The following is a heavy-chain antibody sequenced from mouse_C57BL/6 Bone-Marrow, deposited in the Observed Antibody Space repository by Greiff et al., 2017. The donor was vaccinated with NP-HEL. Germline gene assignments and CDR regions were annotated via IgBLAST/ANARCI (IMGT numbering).Heavy chain of an antibody. Sequence: EVQLQQSGPELVKPGASVKISCKASGYTFTDYYMNWVKQSHGKSLEWIGDINPNNGGTSYNQKFKGKATLTVDKSSSTAYMELRSLTSEDSEVYYSARSPYDGYYDYWGQGTTLTVSS. CDR2: INPNNGGT. CDR3: ARSPYDGYYDY. CDR1: GYTFTDYY. V-gene: IGHV1-26*01. J-gene: IGHJ2*01. D-gene: IGHD2-3*01.